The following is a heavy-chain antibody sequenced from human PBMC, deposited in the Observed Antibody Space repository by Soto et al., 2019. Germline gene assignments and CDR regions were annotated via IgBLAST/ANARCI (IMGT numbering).Heavy chain of an antibody. CDR1: GFTFSNYG. Sequence: PGGSLRLSCTASGFTFSNYGIHWVRQAPGKGLEWVAVIWNDGSNKYYADSVKGRFTMSRDNSEDTLYLQMNRLRADDTAVYYCARDEMGYCSGGNRYTPGGMDVWGQGTTVTVSS. D-gene: IGHD2-15*01. CDR2: IWNDGSNK. J-gene: IGHJ6*02. CDR3: ARDEMGYCSGGNRYTPGGMDV. V-gene: IGHV3-33*01.